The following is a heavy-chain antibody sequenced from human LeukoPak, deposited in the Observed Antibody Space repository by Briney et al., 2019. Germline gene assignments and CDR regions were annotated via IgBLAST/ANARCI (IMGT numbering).Heavy chain of an antibody. CDR2: ISSSSSYI. Sequence: PGGSLRLSCAASGFTFSSYSMNWVRQAPGKGLEWVSSISSSSSYIYYADSVEGRFTISRDNAKNSLYLQMNSLRAEDTAVYYCARVRAAAGFDPWGQGTLVTVSS. D-gene: IGHD6-13*01. CDR3: ARVRAAAGFDP. V-gene: IGHV3-21*03. J-gene: IGHJ5*02. CDR1: GFTFSSYS.